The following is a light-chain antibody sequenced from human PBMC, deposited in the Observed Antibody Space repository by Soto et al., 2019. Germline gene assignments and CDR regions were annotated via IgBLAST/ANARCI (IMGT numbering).Light chain of an antibody. CDR3: QKYDSGLRT. J-gene: IGKJ4*01. CDR2: DAS. V-gene: IGKV1-5*01. CDR1: QSISTW. Sequence: DIQMTQSPSTVSASVGDGVTITCRASQSISTWLAWYQQKPGKAPNLLIYDASTLESGGPSGFSGSGSGTEFTLTISSLQPDDSATYYCQKYDSGLRTFGGGTTVEIK.